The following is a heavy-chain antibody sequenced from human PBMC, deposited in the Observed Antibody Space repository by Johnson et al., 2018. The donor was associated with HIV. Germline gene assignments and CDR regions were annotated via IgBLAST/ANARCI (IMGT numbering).Heavy chain of an antibody. Sequence: VQLVESGGGLVQPGGSLRLSCAASGFTVSSNYMSWVRQPPGKGLEWVSIIYSGGGTYYADSLKGRFTISRDNSKNTLYLQMNSLRAEDTAVYYCAKQLYDLNYDFWSGYPIWGQGTMVTVSS. CDR2: IYSGGGT. D-gene: IGHD3-3*01. V-gene: IGHV3-66*04. J-gene: IGHJ3*02. CDR1: GFTVSSNY. CDR3: AKQLYDLNYDFWSGYPI.